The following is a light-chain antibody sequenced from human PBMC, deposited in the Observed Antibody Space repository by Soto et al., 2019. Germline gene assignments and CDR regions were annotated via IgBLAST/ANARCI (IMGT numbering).Light chain of an antibody. J-gene: IGKJ1*01. CDR2: GVS. V-gene: IGKV3-20*01. CDR1: QSLRNTY. CDR3: QQYDDRPRT. Sequence: EIVLTQSPGTLSLSPGERATLSCRASQSLRNTYLSWYQQKPGQAPRLLIYGVSSRATGIPDRFSGSGSGTDFTLTISRLEPEDFAVYYCQQYDDRPRTFGQGTKVEIK.